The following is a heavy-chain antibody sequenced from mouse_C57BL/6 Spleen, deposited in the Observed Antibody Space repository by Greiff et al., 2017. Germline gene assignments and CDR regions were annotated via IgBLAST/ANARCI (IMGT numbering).Heavy chain of an antibody. CDR1: GYSFTSYY. D-gene: IGHD2-3*01. V-gene: IGHV1-66*01. J-gene: IGHJ4*01. Sequence: VKLQESGPELVKPGASVKISCKASGYSFTSYYIHWVKQRPGQGLEWIGWIYPGSGNTKYNEKFKGKATLTADTSSSTAYMQLSSLTSEDSAVYYCARGGLSYYAMDYWGQGTSVTVSS. CDR3: ARGGLSYYAMDY. CDR2: IYPGSGNT.